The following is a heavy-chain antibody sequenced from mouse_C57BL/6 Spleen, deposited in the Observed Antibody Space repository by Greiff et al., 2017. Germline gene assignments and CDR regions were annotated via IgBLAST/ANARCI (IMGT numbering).Heavy chain of an antibody. CDR3: SGEDDYDGEYYVDY. CDR1: GYAFSSYW. CDR2: IYPGDGDT. Sequence: VQLQQSGAELVKPGASVKISCKASGYAFSSYWMNWVKQRPGKGLEWIGQIYPGDGDTNYNGKFKGKATLTADKSSSTAYMQLSSLTSADSAVYFCSGEDDYDGEYYVDYWGQGTTLTVSS. V-gene: IGHV1-80*01. J-gene: IGHJ2*01. D-gene: IGHD2-4*01.